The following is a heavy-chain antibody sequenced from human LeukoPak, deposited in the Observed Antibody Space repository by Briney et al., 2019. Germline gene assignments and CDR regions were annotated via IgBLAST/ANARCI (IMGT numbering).Heavy chain of an antibody. CDR2: ISGNGGST. CDR1: GFTFSSYA. D-gene: IGHD2-15*01. V-gene: IGHV3-23*01. J-gene: IGHJ3*02. CDR3: LKDIVVVVAPGDAFDI. Sequence: GGSLRLSCAASGFTFSSYAMSWVRQAPGKGLEWVSAISGNGGSTYYADSVKGRFTISRDNSKNTLYLQMNSLRAEDTAVYYCLKDIVVVVAPGDAFDIWGQGTMVTVSS.